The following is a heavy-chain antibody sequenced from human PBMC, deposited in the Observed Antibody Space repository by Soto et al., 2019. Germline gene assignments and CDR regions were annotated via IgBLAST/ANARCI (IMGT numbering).Heavy chain of an antibody. D-gene: IGHD3-3*01. Sequence: VQLVESGGGLVKPGGSLRLSCAASGFTFSSYSMNWVRQAPGKGLEWVSSISSSSSYIYYADSAKGRFTISRDNAKNSLYLQMNSLRAEDTAVYYCAVSTGVVIIEGAFDIWGQGTMVTVSS. CDR2: ISSSSSYI. J-gene: IGHJ3*02. CDR1: GFTFSSYS. V-gene: IGHV3-21*01. CDR3: AVSTGVVIIEGAFDI.